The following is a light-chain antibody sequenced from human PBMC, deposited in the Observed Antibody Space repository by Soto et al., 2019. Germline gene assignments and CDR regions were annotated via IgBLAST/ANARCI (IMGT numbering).Light chain of an antibody. CDR1: QSISSW. J-gene: IGKJ2*02. CDR3: QQYKSYPCT. Sequence: DIQMTQSPSTLSASVGDRVTITCRASQSISSWLAWYQQEPGIVRNLLIYKAYYLESLIPSRFSGSGSGTEFTLTISNPQPDDFATYYCQQYKSYPCTFGQGTKVDIK. V-gene: IGKV1-5*03. CDR2: KAY.